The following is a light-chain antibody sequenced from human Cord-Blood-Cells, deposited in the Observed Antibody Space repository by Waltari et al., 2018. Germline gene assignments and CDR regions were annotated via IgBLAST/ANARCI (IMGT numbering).Light chain of an antibody. CDR3: QQYNGYWT. CDR1: QSISSW. CDR2: DAS. V-gene: IGKV1-5*01. Sequence: DIQMTQSPSTLSASVGDRVTITCRASQSISSWLAWYQQKTGKAPKLLIYDASSLESGVPSRFSGSGSGTEFTLTISSLQPDDFATYYCQQYNGYWTFGQGTKVEIK. J-gene: IGKJ1*01.